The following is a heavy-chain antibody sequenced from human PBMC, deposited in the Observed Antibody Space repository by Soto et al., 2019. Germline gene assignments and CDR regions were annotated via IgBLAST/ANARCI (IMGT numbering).Heavy chain of an antibody. CDR2: IYYSGST. D-gene: IGHD3-10*01. J-gene: IGHJ6*02. Sequence: SETLSLTCTVSGGSISSDYWTWIRQPPGRGLEWIGYIYYSGSTNYNPSLKSRVTISVDTSKNQFSLKLNSVTAADTAVYYCARWLARGYYYGMDGWGRGTTVTVAS. CDR3: ARWLARGYYYGMDG. V-gene: IGHV4-59*01. CDR1: GGSISSDY.